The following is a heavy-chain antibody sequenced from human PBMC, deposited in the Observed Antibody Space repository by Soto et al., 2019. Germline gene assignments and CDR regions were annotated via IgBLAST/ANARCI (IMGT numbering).Heavy chain of an antibody. CDR1: GGSISSYY. CDR3: ARELYYDSSGQDIWFDP. CDR2: IYYSGST. D-gene: IGHD3-22*01. V-gene: IGHV4-59*01. Sequence: SETLSLTCTVSGGSISSYYWSWIRQPPGKGLEWIGYIYYSGSTNYNPSLKSRVTISVDTSKNQFSLKLSSVTAADTAVYYCARELYYDSSGQDIWFDPWGQGTLVTV. J-gene: IGHJ5*02.